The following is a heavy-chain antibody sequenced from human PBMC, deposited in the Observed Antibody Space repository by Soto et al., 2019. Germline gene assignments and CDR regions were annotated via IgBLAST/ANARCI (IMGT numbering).Heavy chain of an antibody. J-gene: IGHJ6*02. CDR3: ARRAEYYEGSGRNYYYGMDV. V-gene: IGHV3-33*01. CDR1: GFSFRSFG. D-gene: IGHD3-22*01. CDR2: IWSDGNTE. Sequence: SLRLSCVASGFSFRSFGMHWVRQAPGKGLEWVAVIWSDGNTEYYANSVKGRFTIARDNSENTLYLEMNSLRVDDTAVYYCARRAEYYEGSGRNYYYGMDVWGQGTTVTVSS.